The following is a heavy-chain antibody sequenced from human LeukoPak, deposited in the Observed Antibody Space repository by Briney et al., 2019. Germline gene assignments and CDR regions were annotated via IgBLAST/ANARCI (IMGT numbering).Heavy chain of an antibody. CDR3: ARAPRFNSYFDY. CDR2: INSDGSST. Sequence: PRGSLRLSCAASGFTFSRYWMRWVRQAPGKGLVWESGINSDGSSTNYADSVKGRFTISRDNAKNTLYLQMSSLRAEDTAVYYCARAPRFNSYFDYWGQRTLVAVSS. D-gene: IGHD3-3*01. CDR1: GFTFSRYW. V-gene: IGHV3-74*01. J-gene: IGHJ4*02.